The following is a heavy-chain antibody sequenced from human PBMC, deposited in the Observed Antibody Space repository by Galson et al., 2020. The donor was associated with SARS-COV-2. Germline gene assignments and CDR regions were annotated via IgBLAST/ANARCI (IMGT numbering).Heavy chain of an antibody. J-gene: IGHJ4*02. CDR1: GGSISSYY. CDR2: IYYSGST. D-gene: IGHD3-10*01. V-gene: IGHV4-59*08. CDR3: ARHLRVRGVNTRGFDY. Sequence: ETSETLSLTCTVSGGSISSYYWSWIRQPPGKGLEWIGYIYYSGSTNYNPSLKSRVTISVDTSKNQFSLKLSSVTAADTAVYYCARHLRVRGVNTRGFDYWGQGTLVTVSS.